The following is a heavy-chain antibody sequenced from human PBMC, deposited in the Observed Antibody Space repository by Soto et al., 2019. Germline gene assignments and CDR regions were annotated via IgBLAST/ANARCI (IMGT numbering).Heavy chain of an antibody. CDR2: IYWDDDK. Sequence: QITLKESGPTLVKPPQTLTLTCTFSGFSLSTSGVGVGWIRQPPGKALEWLALIYWDDDKRYSPSLKSRLTITKDTSKNQVVLTMTNRDPVDTATYDCAHRWGPQHGHYYYCDYWGQRTLVTVAS. CDR1: GFSLSTSGVG. V-gene: IGHV2-5*02. D-gene: IGHD3-16*01. CDR3: AHRWGPQHGHYYYCDY. J-gene: IGHJ4*02.